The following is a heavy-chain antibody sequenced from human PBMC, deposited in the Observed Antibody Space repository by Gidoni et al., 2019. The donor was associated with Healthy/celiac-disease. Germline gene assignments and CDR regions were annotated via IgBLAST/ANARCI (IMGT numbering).Heavy chain of an antibody. D-gene: IGHD2-15*01. V-gene: IGHV3-23*01. CDR3: AKAHCSGGSCPTHY. CDR2: ISGSCGST. J-gene: IGHJ4*02. Sequence: EVQLLESGGGLVQPGGYLRLSCAASGVTFSSYSMSWVRQAPGKGLELCSAISGSCGSTYYADSVKGRFTISRDNSKNTLYLQMNSLRAEDTAVYYCAKAHCSGGSCPTHYWGQGTLVTVSS. CDR1: GVTFSSYS.